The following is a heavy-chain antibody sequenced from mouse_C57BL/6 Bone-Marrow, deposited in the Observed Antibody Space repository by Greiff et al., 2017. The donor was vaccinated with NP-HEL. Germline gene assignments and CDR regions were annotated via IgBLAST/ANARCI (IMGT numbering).Heavy chain of an antibody. V-gene: IGHV5-12*01. D-gene: IGHD1-1*01. CDR3: ARHARSSYGYFDV. J-gene: IGHJ1*03. CDR2: ISNGGGST. Sequence: EVQGVESGGGLVQPGGSLKLSCAASGFTFSDYYMYWVRQTPEKRLEWVAYISNGGGSTYYPDTVKGRFTISRDNAKNTLYLQMSRLKSEDTAMYYCARHARSSYGYFDVWGTGTTVTVSS. CDR1: GFTFSDYY.